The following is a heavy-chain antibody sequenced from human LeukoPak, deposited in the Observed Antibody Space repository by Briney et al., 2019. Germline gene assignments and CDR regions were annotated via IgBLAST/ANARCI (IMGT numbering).Heavy chain of an antibody. Sequence: SETLSLTCTVSGASIRSSYWSWVRQPPGKGLEWIGSIYYSGSTYYNPSLKSRVTISVDTSKNQFSLKLSSVTAADTAVYYCASTVTTGGFDYWGQGTLVTVSS. CDR1: GASIRSSY. J-gene: IGHJ4*02. V-gene: IGHV4-59*01. CDR2: IYYSGST. D-gene: IGHD4-17*01. CDR3: ASTVTTGGFDY.